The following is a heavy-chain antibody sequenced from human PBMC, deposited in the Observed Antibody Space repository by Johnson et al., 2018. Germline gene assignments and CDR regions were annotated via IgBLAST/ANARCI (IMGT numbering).Heavy chain of an antibody. J-gene: IGHJ6*03. Sequence: QVQLQESGPGLVKPSQTLSLTCTVSDGSISSGSYYWSWIRQPAGKGLEWIGRIYTSGSTNYNPSLKSRVTISVDTSKNQFSLKRSSVTAADTAGYYWARDLIASHYYDSSGFRYYYMDVWGKGTTVTVSS. CDR3: ARDLIASHYYDSSGFRYYYMDV. V-gene: IGHV4-61*02. CDR1: DGSISSGSYY. CDR2: IYTSGST. D-gene: IGHD3-22*01.